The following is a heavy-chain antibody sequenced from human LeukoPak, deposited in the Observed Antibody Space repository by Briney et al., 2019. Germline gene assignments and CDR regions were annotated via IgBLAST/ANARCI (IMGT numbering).Heavy chain of an antibody. CDR1: GGTFSSYA. D-gene: IGHD3-9*01. Sequence: SVKVSCKASGGTFSSYAISWVRQAPGPGLEWMGGIIPIFGTANCAQKFQGRVTITADKSTSTAYMELSSLRSEDTAVYYCAIERSDYDILTGYYPDAFDIWGQGTMVTVSS. CDR3: AIERSDYDILTGYYPDAFDI. CDR2: IIPIFGTA. J-gene: IGHJ3*02. V-gene: IGHV1-69*06.